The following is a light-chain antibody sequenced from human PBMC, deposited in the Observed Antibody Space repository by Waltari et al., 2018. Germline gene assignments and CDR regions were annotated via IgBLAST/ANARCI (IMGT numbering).Light chain of an antibody. CDR3: SSYTSSSTLEVV. V-gene: IGLV2-14*01. Sequence: QSALTQPASVSGSPGQSITISCTGTSSDVGGYNYVSWYQQHPGKAPKLMIYDVSNRLSGVPCRFTGSRSGNTASLTISGLQAEDEADYYCSSYTSSSTLEVVFGGGTKLTVL. CDR2: DVS. CDR1: SSDVGGYNY. J-gene: IGLJ2*01.